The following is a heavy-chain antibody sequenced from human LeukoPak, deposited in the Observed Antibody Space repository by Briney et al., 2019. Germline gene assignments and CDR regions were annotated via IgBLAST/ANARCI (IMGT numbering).Heavy chain of an antibody. CDR1: GYTFTSYD. Sequence: ASVTVSCKASGYTFTSYDINWVRQATGQGLEWMGWMNPNSGNTDYAQKFQGRVTMTRNTSISTAYMELSSLRSEDTAVYYCARGNMTTVTTPRSWPYYYYYYMDVWGKGTTVTVSS. V-gene: IGHV1-8*01. CDR2: MNPNSGNT. CDR3: ARGNMTTVTTPRSWPYYYYYYMDV. J-gene: IGHJ6*03. D-gene: IGHD4-11*01.